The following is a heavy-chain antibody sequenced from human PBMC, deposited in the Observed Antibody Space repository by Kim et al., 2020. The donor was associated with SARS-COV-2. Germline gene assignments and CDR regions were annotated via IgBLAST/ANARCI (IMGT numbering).Heavy chain of an antibody. D-gene: IGHD5-12*01. J-gene: IGHJ4*02. CDR2: IYYSGCT. V-gene: IGHV4-39*01. Sequence: SETLSLTCTVSGGSISSSSYYWGWIRQPPGKGLEWIGSIYYSGCTYYNPSLKSRVTISVDTSKNQFSLKLSSVTAADTAVYYCARRVEMATIWYWGQGTLVTVSS. CDR1: GGSISSSSYY. CDR3: ARRVEMATIWY.